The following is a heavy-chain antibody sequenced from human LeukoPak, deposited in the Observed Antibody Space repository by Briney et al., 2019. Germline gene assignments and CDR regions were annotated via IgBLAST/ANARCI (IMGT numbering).Heavy chain of an antibody. Sequence: SQTLSLPCTVSGGSISSGGYYWSWIRQHPGKGLEWIGYIYYSGSTYYNPSLKSRLTISVDTSKNQFSLKLSSVTAADTAVYYCARGGYCSGGSCYLTWFDPWGQGTLVTVSS. D-gene: IGHD2-15*01. CDR1: GGSISSGGYY. CDR2: IYYSGST. J-gene: IGHJ5*02. CDR3: ARGGYCSGGSCYLTWFDP. V-gene: IGHV4-31*03.